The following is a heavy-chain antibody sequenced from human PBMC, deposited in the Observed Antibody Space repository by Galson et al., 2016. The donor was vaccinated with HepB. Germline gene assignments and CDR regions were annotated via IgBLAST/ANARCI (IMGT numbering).Heavy chain of an antibody. Sequence: SLRLSCAASGFTVSNSYMSWVRQAPGKGLEWVSVIHSGGNPYYADSVQGRFTISRDSSTNVLHLQMSSLRAEDTAVYFCAREGSSGWRQRKYSYYYGMDIWGQGTPVTVSS. V-gene: IGHV3-53*01. CDR2: IHSGGNP. CDR1: GFTVSNSY. J-gene: IGHJ6*02. D-gene: IGHD6-19*01. CDR3: AREGSSGWRQRKYSYYYGMDI.